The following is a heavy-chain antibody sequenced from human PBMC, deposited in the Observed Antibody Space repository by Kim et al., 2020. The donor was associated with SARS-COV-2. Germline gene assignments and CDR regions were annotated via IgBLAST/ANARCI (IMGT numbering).Heavy chain of an antibody. V-gene: IGHV1-46*01. CDR3: AREAGVVVTGGAFDI. CDR1: GYTFTSYY. D-gene: IGHD2-21*02. Sequence: ASVKVSCKASGYTFTSYYMHWVRQAPGQGLEWMGIINPSGGSTSYAQKFQGRVTMTRDTSTSTVYMELSSLRSEDTAVHYCAREAGVVVTGGAFDIWGQGTMVTVSS. J-gene: IGHJ3*02. CDR2: INPSGGST.